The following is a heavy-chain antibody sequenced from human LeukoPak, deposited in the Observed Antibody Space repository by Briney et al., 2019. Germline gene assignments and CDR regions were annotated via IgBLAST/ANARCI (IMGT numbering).Heavy chain of an antibody. CDR3: SRASTMAAPGAMPNDF. J-gene: IGHJ4*02. Sequence: ASVTVSCKASGYTFTGYYVHWVRQAPERGLEWMGWINPNSGGTNYAQKFQDRVTMTRDTSISTAYMELSSLRSDDSAVYFCSRASTMAAPGAMPNDFWGQGTLVTVSS. V-gene: IGHV1-2*02. CDR1: GYTFTGYY. CDR2: INPNSGGT. D-gene: IGHD6-13*01.